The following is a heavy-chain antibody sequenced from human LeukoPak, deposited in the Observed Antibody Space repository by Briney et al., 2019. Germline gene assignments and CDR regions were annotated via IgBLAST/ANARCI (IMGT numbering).Heavy chain of an antibody. CDR2: ISGSGGTT. CDR3: AKDRISCITTSCPQGLDY. V-gene: IGHV3-23*01. J-gene: IGHJ4*02. D-gene: IGHD2-2*01. Sequence: GGTLRLSCAASGFTFSSYGMTWVRQAPGKGLEWVSSISGSGGTTYYADSVKGRFTISRDNSKNSLYLQMNSLRAEDTAVYYCAKDRISCITTSCPQGLDYWGQGTLVTVSS. CDR1: GFTFSSYG.